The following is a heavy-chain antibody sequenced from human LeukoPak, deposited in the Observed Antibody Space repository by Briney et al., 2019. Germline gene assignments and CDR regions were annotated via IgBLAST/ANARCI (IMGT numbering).Heavy chain of an antibody. V-gene: IGHV5-10-1*01. D-gene: IGHD3-10*01. CDR1: GYSFTDYW. CDR3: ARMTNNYDSGTYQSDAFDI. J-gene: IGHJ3*02. CDR2: IDPSDSYT. Sequence: GKSLKISCKCSGYSFTDYWISWVRQTPGKGLEWMGRIDPSDSYTSYKKAFQGHVAISVDKSISTAYLQWSSLKASDTAMYFCARMTNNYDSGTYQSDAFDIWGQGTMVTVSP.